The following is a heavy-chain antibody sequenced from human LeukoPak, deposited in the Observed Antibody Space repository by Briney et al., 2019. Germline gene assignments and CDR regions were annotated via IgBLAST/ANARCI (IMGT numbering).Heavy chain of an antibody. CDR3: AKGGNGSGWSFDY. J-gene: IGHJ4*02. Sequence: GGSLRLSCAASGFTFDDYAMHWVRQAPGKGLEWVSGISWNSGSIGCADSVKGRFTISRDNAKNSLYLQMNSLRAEDMALYYCAKGGNGSGWSFDYWGQGTLVTVSS. CDR2: ISWNSGSI. D-gene: IGHD6-19*01. V-gene: IGHV3-9*03. CDR1: GFTFDDYA.